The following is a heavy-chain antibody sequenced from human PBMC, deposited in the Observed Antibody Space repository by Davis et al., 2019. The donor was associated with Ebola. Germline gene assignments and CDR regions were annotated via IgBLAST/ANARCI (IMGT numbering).Heavy chain of an antibody. J-gene: IGHJ6*02. V-gene: IGHV3-30*04. Sequence: GESLKISCAASGFTFSIYAMHWVRQAPGKGLEWVAVISYDGGNKDYADAVKGRFTISRDNSKNTLSLQMNSLRAEDTAVYYCARHDFWSGYRTVYYYYGMDVWGQGTTVTVSS. CDR2: ISYDGGNK. CDR1: GFTFSIYA. CDR3: ARHDFWSGYRTVYYYYGMDV. D-gene: IGHD3-3*01.